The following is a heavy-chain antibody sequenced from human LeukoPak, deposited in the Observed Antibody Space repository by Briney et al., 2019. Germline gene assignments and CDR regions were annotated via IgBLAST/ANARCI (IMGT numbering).Heavy chain of an antibody. D-gene: IGHD1-26*01. Sequence: SETLSLTCTVSGGSISSYYWSWIRQPPGKGLEWIGYIYYSGSIYYNPSLKSRVTMSVDTSKNQFSLKLSSVTAVDTAVYYCARTLYSGSYVDYWGQGTLVTVSS. CDR1: GGSISSYY. CDR3: ARTLYSGSYVDY. CDR2: IYYSGSI. V-gene: IGHV4-59*04. J-gene: IGHJ4*02.